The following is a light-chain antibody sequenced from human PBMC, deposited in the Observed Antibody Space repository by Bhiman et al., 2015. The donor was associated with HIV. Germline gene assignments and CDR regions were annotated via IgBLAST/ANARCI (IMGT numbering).Light chain of an antibody. Sequence: QSALTQPASVSGSPGQSITISCTGTSSDVGSYNYVSWYQQQPGKAPKVLIYDVSQRPSGVSNRFSGSKSGNTASLTISGLQAEDEADYYCSSLTSSLTYVFGTGTNVTVL. J-gene: IGLJ1*01. V-gene: IGLV2-14*01. CDR2: DVS. CDR3: SSLTSSLTYV. CDR1: SSDVGSYNY.